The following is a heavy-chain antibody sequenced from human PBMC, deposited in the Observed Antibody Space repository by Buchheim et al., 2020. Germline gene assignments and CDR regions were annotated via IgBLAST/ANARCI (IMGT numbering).Heavy chain of an antibody. D-gene: IGHD6-6*01. CDR3: ARVRESSIAANFDY. CDR2: IKQDGSEK. J-gene: IGHJ4*02. CDR1: GFTFSNYW. Sequence: EVQLVESGGGLVQPGGSLRLSCAASGFTFSNYWMSWVRQAPGKGLEWVANIKQDGSEKYYVDSVKGRFTISRDNAKNSLYLQMNSLRAEDTAVYYCARVRESSIAANFDYWGQGTL. V-gene: IGHV3-7*01.